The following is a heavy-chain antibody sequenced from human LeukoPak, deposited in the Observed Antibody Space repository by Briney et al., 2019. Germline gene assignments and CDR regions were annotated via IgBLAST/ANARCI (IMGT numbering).Heavy chain of an antibody. CDR2: IYYSGST. CDR1: GGSISSYY. D-gene: IGHD2-15*01. Sequence: SSETLSLTCTVSGGSISSYYWSWIRQPPGKGLEWIGYIYYSGSTNYNPSLKSRVTISVDTSKNQFSLKLSSVTAADTAVYYCARHEKGSGGRSWGPGAFDIWGQGTMVTVSS. CDR3: ARHEKGSGGRSWGPGAFDI. J-gene: IGHJ3*02. V-gene: IGHV4-59*08.